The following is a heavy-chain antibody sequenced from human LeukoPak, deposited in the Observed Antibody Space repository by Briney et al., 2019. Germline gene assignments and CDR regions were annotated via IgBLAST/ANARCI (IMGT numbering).Heavy chain of an antibody. D-gene: IGHD6-6*01. CDR1: GGSIISGSYY. Sequence: PSETLSLTCTVSGGSIISGSYYWSSIRQPAGKGLEWIGRIYPSGSTTYNPSLKSRVALSIDSSKTQFSLNLSSVTAADTAVYYCARGIVGEYSSSGPFIWGQGTQVTVSS. CDR2: IYPSGST. CDR3: ARGIVGEYSSSGPFI. V-gene: IGHV4-61*02. J-gene: IGHJ4*02.